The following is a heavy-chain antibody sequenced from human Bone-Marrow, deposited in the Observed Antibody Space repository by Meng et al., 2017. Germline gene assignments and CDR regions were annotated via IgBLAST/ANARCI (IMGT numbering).Heavy chain of an antibody. CDR2: INHSGST. J-gene: IGHJ1*01. D-gene: IGHD1-1*01. V-gene: IGHV4-34*01. Sequence: QVQLHQCGAGLFKPSETLAPTCAVYGWAFRGYYWSWIRQPPGKGLEWIGEINHSGSTNYNPSLKSRVTISVDTSKNQFSLKLSSVTAADTAVYYCARGTRPLLFQHWGQGTLVTVSS. CDR3: ARGTRPLLFQH. CDR1: GWAFRGYY.